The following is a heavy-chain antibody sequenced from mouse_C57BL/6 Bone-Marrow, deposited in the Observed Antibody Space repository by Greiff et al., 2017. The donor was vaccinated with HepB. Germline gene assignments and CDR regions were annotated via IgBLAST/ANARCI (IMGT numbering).Heavy chain of an antibody. CDR3: ARGSYYDYDVRNFDY. J-gene: IGHJ2*01. D-gene: IGHD2-4*01. V-gene: IGHV1-9*01. CDR1: GYTFTGYW. Sequence: QVQLQQSGAELMKPGASVKLSCKATGYTFTGYWIEWVKQRPGHGLEWIGEILPGSGSTNYNEKFKGKATFTADTSSHTAYMQLSSLTTEDSAIYYCARGSYYDYDVRNFDYWGQGTTLTVSS. CDR2: ILPGSGST.